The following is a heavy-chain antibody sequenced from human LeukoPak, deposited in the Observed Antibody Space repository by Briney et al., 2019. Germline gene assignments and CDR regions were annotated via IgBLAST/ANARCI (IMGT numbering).Heavy chain of an antibody. CDR1: GFTFSSYS. Sequence: PGGSLRLSCAASGFTFSSYSMNWVHQAPGKGLEWVSSISSSSSYIYYADSVKGRFTISRDNAKNSLYLQMNSLRAEDTAVYYCARDRTYGDYEDDAFDIWGQGTMVTVSS. CDR2: ISSSSSYI. CDR3: ARDRTYGDYEDDAFDI. J-gene: IGHJ3*02. D-gene: IGHD4-17*01. V-gene: IGHV3-21*01.